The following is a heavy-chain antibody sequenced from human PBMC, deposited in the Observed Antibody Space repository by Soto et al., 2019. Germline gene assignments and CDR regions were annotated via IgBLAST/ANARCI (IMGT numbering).Heavy chain of an antibody. V-gene: IGHV1-58*01. Sequence: ASVKVSCKASGFTFTSSAVQWVRQARGQRLEWKGWIVVGSGNTNYAQKFQERVTITRDMSTSTAYMELSSLRSEDTAVYYCAADRYSSSWYLGINNFDYWGQGTLVTV. CDR1: GFTFTSSA. J-gene: IGHJ4*02. D-gene: IGHD6-13*01. CDR3: AADRYSSSWYLGINNFDY. CDR2: IVVGSGNT.